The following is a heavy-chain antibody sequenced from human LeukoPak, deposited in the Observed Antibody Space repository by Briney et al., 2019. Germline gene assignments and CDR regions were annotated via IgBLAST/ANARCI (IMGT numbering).Heavy chain of an antibody. V-gene: IGHV4-59*01. CDR3: AGGWIQPGAFDI. CDR1: DDSISTYY. CDR2: IYYSGST. J-gene: IGHJ3*02. D-gene: IGHD5-18*01. Sequence: SETLSLTCTVPDDSISTYYWSWIRQPPGKGLEWIGYIYYSGSTNCNPSLKSRVTISVDTSKNQFSLKLSSVTAADTAVYYCAGGWIQPGAFDIWGQGTMVTVSS.